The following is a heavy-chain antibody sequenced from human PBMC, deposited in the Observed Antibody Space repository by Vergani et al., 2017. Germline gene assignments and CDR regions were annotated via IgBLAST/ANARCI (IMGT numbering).Heavy chain of an antibody. CDR1: GFTFNISA. J-gene: IGHJ4*02. Sequence: QMQGVQSGPEVKKPGTSVKVSCKTSGFTFNISALQWVRQARGQGLEWMGWIVVGSGNTKYAQNFQDRITITREVSTRTVYLELTNLRVEDTAVYYCGRGSDNYNWGQGTLVTVSS. V-gene: IGHV1-58*01. CDR2: IVVGSGNT. CDR3: GRGSDNYN. D-gene: IGHD5-24*01.